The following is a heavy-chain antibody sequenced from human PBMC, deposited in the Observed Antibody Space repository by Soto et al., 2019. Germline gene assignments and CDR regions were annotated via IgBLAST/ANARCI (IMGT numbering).Heavy chain of an antibody. CDR3: ARTVAAAGTSYFDY. CDR2: IWYDGSNK. Sequence: GGSLRLSCAASGFTFSSYGMHWVRQAPGKGLEWVAVIWYDGSNKYYADSVKGRFTISRDNSKNTLYLQMNSLRAEDTAVYYCARTVAAAGTSYFDYWGQGTLVTVYS. J-gene: IGHJ4*02. V-gene: IGHV3-33*01. CDR1: GFTFSSYG. D-gene: IGHD6-13*01.